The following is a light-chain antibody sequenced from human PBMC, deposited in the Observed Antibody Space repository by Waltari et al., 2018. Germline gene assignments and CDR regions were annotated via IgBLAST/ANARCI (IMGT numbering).Light chain of an antibody. CDR1: QSLVHCDGNNY. V-gene: IGKV2-30*02. CDR2: TVS. CDR3: MQGVHWPRS. J-gene: IGKJ1*01. Sequence: DVVMTQSPLSLPVIFGQPASISCRSSQSLVHCDGNNYLSWFQQRPGQSPRRLIYTVSNRASGVPDRFSGSGSGTDFTLKISRVEAEDIAIYYCMQGVHWPRSFGQGTKVEIE.